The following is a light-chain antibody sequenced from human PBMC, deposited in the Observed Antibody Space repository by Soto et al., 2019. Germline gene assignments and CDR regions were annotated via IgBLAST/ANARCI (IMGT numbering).Light chain of an antibody. V-gene: IGLV1-40*01. J-gene: IGLJ1*01. CDR1: SANIGAGFD. CDR2: GNI. CDR3: QSYDSSLTGHYV. Sequence: QPVLTQPPSVSGAPGQTVTISCTGSSANIGAGFDVHWYQQLPGTAPKLLIYGNINRPSGVPDRFSASKSDTSASLAITGLQAEDEADYYCQSYDSSLTGHYVFGTGTKLTVL.